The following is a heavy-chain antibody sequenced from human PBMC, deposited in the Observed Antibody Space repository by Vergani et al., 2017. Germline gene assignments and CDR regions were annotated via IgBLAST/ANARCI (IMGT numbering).Heavy chain of an antibody. CDR3: ASGSSSWRTSYMDV. D-gene: IGHD6-13*01. Sequence: QVQLQESGPGLVKPSETLSLTCTVSGGSISSYYWSWIRQPPGKGLEWIGYIYYSGSTNYNPSLKSRVTISVDTSKNQFSLKLSSVTAAGTAVYYCASGSSSWRTSYMDVWGKGTTVTVSS. V-gene: IGHV4-59*01. J-gene: IGHJ6*03. CDR1: GGSISSYY. CDR2: IYYSGST.